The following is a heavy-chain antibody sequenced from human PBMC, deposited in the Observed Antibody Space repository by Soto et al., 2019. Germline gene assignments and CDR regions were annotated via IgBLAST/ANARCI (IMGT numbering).Heavy chain of an antibody. CDR2: IASSGST. Sequence: SETLSLTCTVSGGSINTGGYFWTWIRQHPGKGLEWIGCIASSGSTYYNPSLKGRLTIAADTSENQFSLRLTSVTDADTAVYYCARDYPYAYDNSGYSGYFDYWGQGTLVTVSS. J-gene: IGHJ4*02. V-gene: IGHV4-31*03. CDR3: ARDYPYAYDNSGYSGYFDY. D-gene: IGHD3-22*01. CDR1: GGSINTGGYF.